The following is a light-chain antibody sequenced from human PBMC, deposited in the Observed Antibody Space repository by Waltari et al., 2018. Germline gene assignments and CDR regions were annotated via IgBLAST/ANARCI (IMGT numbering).Light chain of an antibody. Sequence: EIVMTQSPATVSVSPGERATLSCRASQSVNSNLAWYQQRPGQAPRLLIYGASTTPTGIPARFTGSGSGTEFTLTISSLQSEDFAVYYCQQYNNWPLTFGGGTEVEIK. CDR1: QSVNSN. J-gene: IGKJ4*01. V-gene: IGKV3-15*01. CDR3: QQYNNWPLT. CDR2: GAS.